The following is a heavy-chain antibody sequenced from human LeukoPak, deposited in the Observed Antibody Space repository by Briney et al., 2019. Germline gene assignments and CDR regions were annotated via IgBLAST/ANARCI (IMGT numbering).Heavy chain of an antibody. D-gene: IGHD2-21*01. CDR3: ARESHIVVVPRDAFDI. CDR2: INPSGGST. CDR1: GYTFTSYY. Sequence: GASVKVSCKASGYTFTSYYMHWVRQAPGQGLEWMGIINPSGGSTSYAQKFQGRVTMTRDTSTSTVHMELSSLRSEDTAVYYCARESHIVVVPRDAFDIWGQGTMVSVSS. V-gene: IGHV1-46*03. J-gene: IGHJ3*02.